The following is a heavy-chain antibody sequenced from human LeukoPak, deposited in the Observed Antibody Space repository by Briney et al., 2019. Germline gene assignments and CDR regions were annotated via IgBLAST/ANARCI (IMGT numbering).Heavy chain of an antibody. CDR1: GDSVSSDSAA. D-gene: IGHD6-19*01. V-gene: IGHV6-1*01. Sequence: SQILSLTCGISGDSVSSDSAAWNWIRQSPSRGLEWLGRTYYRSKWYHDYSVSVKSRITINPDTSKNQFSLQLNSVTPEDTAVYYCARAVAGTEGWFNSWGQGTLVTVSS. J-gene: IGHJ5*01. CDR2: TYYRSKWYH. CDR3: ARAVAGTEGWFNS.